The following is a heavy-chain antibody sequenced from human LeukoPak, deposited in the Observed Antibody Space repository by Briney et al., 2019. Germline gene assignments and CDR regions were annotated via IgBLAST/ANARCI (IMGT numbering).Heavy chain of an antibody. Sequence: HTGGSLRLSWAASRFTVSDYWMSWVRQTPGKGLEWVANIKLVGSEMYYMRSVKRRFIISRDNVKTALYLQMNSLRVEDTGVYYCVRGAYYAAYWGQGTLVTVSS. V-gene: IGHV3-7*01. CDR2: IKLVGSEM. D-gene: IGHD2/OR15-2a*01. CDR1: RFTVSDYW. J-gene: IGHJ4*02. CDR3: VRGAYYAAY.